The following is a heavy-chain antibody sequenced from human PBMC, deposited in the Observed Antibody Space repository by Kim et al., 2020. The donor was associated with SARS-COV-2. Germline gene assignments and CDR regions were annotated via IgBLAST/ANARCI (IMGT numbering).Heavy chain of an antibody. CDR3: ARDEALGEFLNY. CDR1: GFTFSSYG. Sequence: GGSLRLSCAASGFTFSSYGMHWVRQAPGKGLEWVAVIWYDGSNKYYADSVKGRFTISRDNSKNTLYLQMNSLRAEDTAVYYCARDEALGEFLNYWGQGTLVTVSS. V-gene: IGHV3-33*01. J-gene: IGHJ4*02. CDR2: IWYDGSNK. D-gene: IGHD3-10*01.